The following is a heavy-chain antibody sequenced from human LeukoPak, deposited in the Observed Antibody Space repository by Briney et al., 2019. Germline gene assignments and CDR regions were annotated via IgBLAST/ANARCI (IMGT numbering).Heavy chain of an antibody. J-gene: IGHJ3*02. V-gene: IGHV5-51*01. CDR1: GYSFSSYW. D-gene: IGHD3-10*01. Sequence: GESLKISCEGSGYSFSSYWIGWVRQMPGKGLEWMGMIYPGDSDPRYSPSFQSQVTFSADKSINTAHLHWSSLKASDTAMYYCATRGGGQMVRGIPDAFDIWGQGTMVTVSS. CDR2: IYPGDSDP. CDR3: ATRGGGQMVRGIPDAFDI.